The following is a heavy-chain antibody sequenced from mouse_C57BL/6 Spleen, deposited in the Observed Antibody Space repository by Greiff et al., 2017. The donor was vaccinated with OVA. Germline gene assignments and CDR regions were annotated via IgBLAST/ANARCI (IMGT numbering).Heavy chain of an antibody. CDR1: GYTFTSYW. V-gene: IGHV1-55*01. J-gene: IGHJ2*01. CDR2: IYPGSGST. D-gene: IGHD1-1*01. Sequence: QVQLQQPGAELVKPGASVKMSCTASGYTFTSYWITWVKQRPGQGLEWIGDIYPGSGSTNYNEKFKSQATLTVDTSSSTAYMQLSSLTSEDSAVYYCASTVDYFDYWGQGTTLTVSS. CDR3: ASTVDYFDY.